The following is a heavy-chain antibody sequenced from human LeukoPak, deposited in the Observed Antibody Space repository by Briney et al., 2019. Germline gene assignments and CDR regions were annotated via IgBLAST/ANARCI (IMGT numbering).Heavy chain of an antibody. Sequence: SETLSLTCTVSGRSNSRCSYYWGWIRQPPGKGLEWIGSIYSSGSTYYNPSLKSPVTISVDTSKNRFSLKLTSVNAADTAVYYCARLNRISGFVDCGGQGTLVTVSS. J-gene: IGHJ4*02. D-gene: IGHD6-25*01. CDR3: ARLNRISGFVDC. V-gene: IGHV4-39*01. CDR1: GRSNSRCSYY. CDR2: IYSSGST.